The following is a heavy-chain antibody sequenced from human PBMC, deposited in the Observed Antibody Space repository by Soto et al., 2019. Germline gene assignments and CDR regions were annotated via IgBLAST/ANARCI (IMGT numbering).Heavy chain of an antibody. Sequence: SVKVSCKASGCTFSSYAISWVRQAPGQGLEWMGGIIPIFGTADYAQEFQGRVTITVDESTSTAYMELSRLRSEGTAVYFCAREDIAAPATASNYYYYNGMDGWGQGTTVTVSS. CDR1: GCTFSSYA. J-gene: IGHJ6*02. V-gene: IGHV1-69*13. CDR3: AREDIAAPATASNYYYYNGMDG. CDR2: IIPIFGTA. D-gene: IGHD6-6*01.